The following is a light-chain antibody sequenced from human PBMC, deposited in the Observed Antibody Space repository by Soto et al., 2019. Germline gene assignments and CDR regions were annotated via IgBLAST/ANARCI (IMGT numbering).Light chain of an antibody. CDR2: GAS. CDR1: QSVSRR. Sequence: VLTQSPGTLSLSPGGRATLSGMASQSVSRRLAWYQQRPGQSPRLLISGASMRASGVPARFIGSGSGTDFTLTITRLEPEEFAVYYCQQYGGSPITFGLGTRVEI. J-gene: IGKJ5*01. CDR3: QQYGGSPIT. V-gene: IGKV3-20*01.